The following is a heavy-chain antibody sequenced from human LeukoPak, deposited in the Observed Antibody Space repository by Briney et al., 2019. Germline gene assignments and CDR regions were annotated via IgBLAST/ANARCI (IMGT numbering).Heavy chain of an antibody. J-gene: IGHJ6*03. V-gene: IGHV4-34*01. CDR1: GGSLRGYY. Sequence: SETLSLTCAVYGGSLRGYYWRWIRPPPGKGGEWIGEINHSGSTNYNPSLKSRVTISVDTSKNQFSLKLSSVTAADTAVYYCARVRGSSWYNYYYMDVWGKGTTVTVSS. D-gene: IGHD6-13*01. CDR3: ARVRGSSWYNYYYMDV. CDR2: INHSGST.